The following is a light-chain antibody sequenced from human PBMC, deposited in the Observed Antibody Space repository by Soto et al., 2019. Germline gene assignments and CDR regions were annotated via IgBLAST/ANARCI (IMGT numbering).Light chain of an antibody. CDR2: DAS. CDR1: QSVGSS. V-gene: IGKV3-11*01. Sequence: EIVLTQSPATLSLSPGERATLSCRTSQSVGSSLAWYQQKPGQAPRLLIYDASKRAIGIPTRFSGSGSGTDFSLSISSLEPEDFAVYYCQQRTKWPPLTFGGGTTVEIK. J-gene: IGKJ4*01. CDR3: QQRTKWPPLT.